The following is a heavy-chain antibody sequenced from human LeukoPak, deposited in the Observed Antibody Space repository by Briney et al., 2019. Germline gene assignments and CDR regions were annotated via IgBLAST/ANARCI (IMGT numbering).Heavy chain of an antibody. D-gene: IGHD6-19*01. J-gene: IGHJ4*02. CDR3: ARDRGIAVASTPDY. Sequence: ASVKVSCKASGYTFTDYYIHWVRQAPGHGLEWLGWMNVKTGATSSAQRFPGRFTMTRDTSISTAYMELSRLRSDDTAVYYCARDRGIAVASTPDYWGQGTLVTVSS. CDR1: GYTFTDYY. V-gene: IGHV1-2*02. CDR2: MNVKTGAT.